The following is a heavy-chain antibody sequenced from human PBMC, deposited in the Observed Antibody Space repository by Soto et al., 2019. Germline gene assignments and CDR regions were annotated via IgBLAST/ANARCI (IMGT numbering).Heavy chain of an antibody. CDR3: ARGRSGDSSGFDY. V-gene: IGHV4-34*01. D-gene: IGHD3-22*01. Sequence: QVQLQQWGAGLLKPSETLSLTCAVYGGSFSGYYWSWIRQPPGKGLEWIGEINHSGSTNYNPSLKSRVTISVDTSKNQFSLKLSSVTAADTAVYYCARGRSGDSSGFDYWGQGTLVTVSS. CDR1: GGSFSGYY. CDR2: INHSGST. J-gene: IGHJ4*02.